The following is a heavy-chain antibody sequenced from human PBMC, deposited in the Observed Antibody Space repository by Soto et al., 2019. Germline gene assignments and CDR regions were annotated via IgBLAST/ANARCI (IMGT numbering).Heavy chain of an antibody. CDR1: GGFVTSGSYY. CDR3: ARVERGTEKAVVDAFDI. Sequence: QVQLQQWGAGLLKPSETLSLTCAVYGGFVTSGSYYWSWIRQPPGKGLEWIGEMSHSGGTHFHPSLKSRVTIAVDTSKNHFTLKMSSVTAEDTAMYYCARVERGTEKAVVDAFDIWGPGTMVTVSS. CDR2: MSHSGGT. D-gene: IGHD3-16*01. V-gene: IGHV4-34*01. J-gene: IGHJ3*02.